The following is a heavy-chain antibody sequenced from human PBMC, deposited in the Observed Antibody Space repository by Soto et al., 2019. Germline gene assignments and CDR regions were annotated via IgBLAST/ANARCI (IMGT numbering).Heavy chain of an antibody. CDR3: ARGLPNFSSFDS. J-gene: IGHJ4*02. V-gene: IGHV3-74*01. D-gene: IGHD5-12*01. CDR2: VSSDGSST. CDR1: GFTFSSYW. Sequence: EVQLVESGGGLVQPGESLRLSCAASGFTFSSYWMHWIRQAPGKGLVWVARVSSDGSSTVYANSVTGRLTISRDNAKNTLYVQMNSLGDEDTAVYYCARGLPNFSSFDSWGQGTLVTVSS.